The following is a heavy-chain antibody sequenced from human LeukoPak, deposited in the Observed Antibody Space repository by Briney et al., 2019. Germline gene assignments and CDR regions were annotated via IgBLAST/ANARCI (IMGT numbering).Heavy chain of an antibody. J-gene: IGHJ4*02. CDR2: IYTSGST. CDR3: ARGRGYSYGSKTPFDY. D-gene: IGHD5-18*01. CDR1: GGSISSYY. Sequence: SETLSLTCTVSGGSISSYYWSWIRQPAGKGLEWIGRIYTSGSTNYNPSLKSRVTISVDTSKNQFSLKLSSVTAADTAVYYCARGRGYSYGSKTPFDYWGQGALVTVSS. V-gene: IGHV4-4*07.